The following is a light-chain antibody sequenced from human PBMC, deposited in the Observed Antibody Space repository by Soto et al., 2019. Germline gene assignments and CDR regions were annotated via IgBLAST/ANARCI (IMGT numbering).Light chain of an antibody. J-gene: IGKJ2*01. CDR1: QSVSSTY. CDR2: GAS. V-gene: IGKV3-20*01. CDR3: QQYGTSPVT. Sequence: EIVLTQSPGPLSLSPGERATLSCRASQSVSSTYLAWYQQKPGQAPRLLIYGASSRATGIPDRFIVSRSGTDFTLTISRLEPEDFAVYYCQQYGTSPVTFGQGTKLESK.